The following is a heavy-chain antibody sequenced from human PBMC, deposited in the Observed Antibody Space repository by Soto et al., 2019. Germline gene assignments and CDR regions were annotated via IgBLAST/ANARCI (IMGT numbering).Heavy chain of an antibody. CDR3: ARAYYDTDGYGLDP. Sequence: LEPRSLTCSVSGASISYYCDTWIRQTQGKGLEWIGYTYLGGSINYTPSSNSQVIISVDTSNTQFAVRPSAVTAADTAVYYCARAYYDTDGYGLDPWGLGTLVTVSS. CDR1: GASISYYC. V-gene: IGHV4-59*01. CDR2: TYLGGSI. J-gene: IGHJ5*02. D-gene: IGHD3-16*01.